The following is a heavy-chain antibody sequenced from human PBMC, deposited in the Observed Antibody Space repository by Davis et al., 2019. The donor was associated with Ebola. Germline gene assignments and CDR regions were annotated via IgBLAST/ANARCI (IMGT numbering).Heavy chain of an antibody. J-gene: IGHJ4*02. CDR3: AKGNRVTYQYDSGDDY. CDR1: GFTFSDYY. V-gene: IGHV3-11*03. D-gene: IGHD3-22*01. CDR2: ISSSSSYT. Sequence: GGSLRLSCAASGFTFSDYYMSWIRQAPGKGLEWVSYISSSSSYTNYADSVKGRFTISRDNAKNSLYLQMNSLRVEDTAVYYCAKGNRVTYQYDSGDDYWGQGTLVTVSS.